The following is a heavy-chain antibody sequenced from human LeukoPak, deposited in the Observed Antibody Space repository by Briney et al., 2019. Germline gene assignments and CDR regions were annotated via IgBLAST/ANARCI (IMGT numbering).Heavy chain of an antibody. CDR2: IYPGDSDT. J-gene: IGHJ6*02. CDR3: ARQDIVVVPADQNAYYYYGMDV. V-gene: IGHV5-51*01. CDR1: GYSFTSYW. Sequence: GESLKISCKGSGYSFTSYWIGWVRQMPGKGLEWMGIIYPGDSDTRYSPSFQGQVTISADKSISTPYLQWSSLKASDTAMYYCARQDIVVVPADQNAYYYYGMDVWGQGTTVTVSS. D-gene: IGHD2-2*01.